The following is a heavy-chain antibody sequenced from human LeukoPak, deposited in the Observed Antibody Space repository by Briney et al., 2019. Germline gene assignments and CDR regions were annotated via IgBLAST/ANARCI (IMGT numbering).Heavy chain of an antibody. CDR1: GFTFSSYA. J-gene: IGHJ5*02. CDR3: AKYGSSWYVNWFDP. CDR2: ISGSGGST. V-gene: IGHV3-23*01. Sequence: PGGSLRLSCAASGFTFSSYAMSWVRQAPGKGLEWVSAISGSGGSTYYADSVKGRFTISRDNSKNTLYLQMNSLRAEDTAIYYCAKYGSSWYVNWFDPWGQGTLVTVSS. D-gene: IGHD6-13*01.